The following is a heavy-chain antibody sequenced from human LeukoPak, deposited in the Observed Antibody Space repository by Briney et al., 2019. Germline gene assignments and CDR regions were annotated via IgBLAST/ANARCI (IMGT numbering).Heavy chain of an antibody. Sequence: ASVKVSCKASGYTFTSYGISWVRQAPGQGLEWVGWISDYNGNTNYAQKLQGRVTMTTDTSTSTAYMELRSLRSDDAAVYYCARVEGIAALPLDHWRQEPLVTVSS. V-gene: IGHV1-18*01. CDR3: ARVEGIAALPLDH. CDR2: ISDYNGNT. J-gene: IGHJ4*02. D-gene: IGHD6-13*01. CDR1: GYTFTSYG.